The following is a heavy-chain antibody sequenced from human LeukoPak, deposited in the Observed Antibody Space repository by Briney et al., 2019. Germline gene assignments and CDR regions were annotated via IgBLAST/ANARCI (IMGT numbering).Heavy chain of an antibody. CDR1: GFTFSSYG. Sequence: GGSLRLSCAASGFTFSSYGMHWVRQAPGKGLEWVAFIRYDGSDKYYADSVKGRFTISRDNSKNTLYLQMNSLRAEDTAVYYCAKDHVDSSGWYPDYWGQGTLVTVSS. CDR3: AKDHVDSSGWYPDY. D-gene: IGHD6-19*01. V-gene: IGHV3-30*02. CDR2: IRYDGSDK. J-gene: IGHJ4*02.